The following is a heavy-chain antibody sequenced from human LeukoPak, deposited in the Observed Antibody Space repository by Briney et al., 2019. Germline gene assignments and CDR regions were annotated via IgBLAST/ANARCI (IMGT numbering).Heavy chain of an antibody. CDR1: GGSISSHY. CDR2: IYYSGST. J-gene: IGHJ2*01. V-gene: IGHV4-59*11. D-gene: IGHD3-10*01. Sequence: SETLSLTCTVSGGSISSHYWSWIRQPPGKGLEWIGYIYYSGSTNYNPSFKSRVTISVDTSKNQFSLKLSSVTAADTAVYYCARGGSGHLDLWGRGTLVTVSS. CDR3: ARGGSGHLDL.